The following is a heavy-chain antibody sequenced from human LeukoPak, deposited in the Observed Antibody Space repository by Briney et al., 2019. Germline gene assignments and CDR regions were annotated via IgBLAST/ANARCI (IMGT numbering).Heavy chain of an antibody. D-gene: IGHD1-26*01. CDR2: INPNSGGT. J-gene: IGHJ3*02. CDR1: GYTFTGYY. CDR3: AREGGGSYSVGYGFDI. Sequence: ASVKVSGKASGYTFTGYYMHWVRQAPGQGLEWMGWINPNSGGTNFAQKFQGSVTMTMDTSINTAYMELSRLRSDDTAVYYCAREGGGSYSVGYGFDIWGQGTMVTVSS. V-gene: IGHV1-2*02.